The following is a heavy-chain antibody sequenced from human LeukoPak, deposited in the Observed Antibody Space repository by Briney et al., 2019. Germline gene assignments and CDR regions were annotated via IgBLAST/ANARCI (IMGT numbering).Heavy chain of an antibody. V-gene: IGHV3-23*01. CDR3: AKDRPCTTCAPSDY. J-gene: IGHJ4*02. CDR2: ISTRDST. CDR1: GFTFSKYA. D-gene: IGHD1-14*01. Sequence: GGSLRLSYAASGFTFSKYAMSWVRQAPGKGLEWVSSISTRDSTYYADSVKGRFTISRDNSKNTLSLQMNSLRADDTAVYYCAKDRPCTTCAPSDYWGQGTLVTVSS.